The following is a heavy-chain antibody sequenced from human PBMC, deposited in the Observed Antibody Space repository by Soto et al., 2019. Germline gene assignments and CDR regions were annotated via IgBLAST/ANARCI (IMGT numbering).Heavy chain of an antibody. J-gene: IGHJ3*02. D-gene: IGHD3-22*01. V-gene: IGHV1-3*01. Sequence: ASVKVSCKASGYTFTSYGMHWVRQAPGVRQAPGQRLEWMGWINAGNGNTKYSQKFQGRVTITRDTSASTAYMELSRLRSDDTTVVYCSRGRSRAYYGGYSYGSACDIWGQGTMVAVS. CDR3: SRGRSRAYYGGYSYGSACDI. CDR1: GYTFTSYG. CDR2: INAGNGNT.